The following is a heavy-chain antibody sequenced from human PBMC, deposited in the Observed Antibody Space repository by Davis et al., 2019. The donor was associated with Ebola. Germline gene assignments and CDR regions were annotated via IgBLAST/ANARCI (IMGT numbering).Heavy chain of an antibody. CDR1: GFTVSSNY. CDR3: LKDYFGLFY. D-gene: IGHD3-10*01. CDR2: ITGHGDST. V-gene: IGHV3-64D*06. Sequence: GESLKISCAASGFTVSSNYMNWVRQAPGKGLEYVSGITGHGDSTYYADSVKGRFTISRDNSKNTLYLQMSSLRAEDTAVYYCLKDYFGLFYWGQGTLVTVSS. J-gene: IGHJ4*02.